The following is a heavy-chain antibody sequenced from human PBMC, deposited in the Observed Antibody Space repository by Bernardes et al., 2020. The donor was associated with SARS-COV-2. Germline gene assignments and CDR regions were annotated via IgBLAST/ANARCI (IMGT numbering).Heavy chain of an antibody. V-gene: IGHV3-48*04. J-gene: IGHJ4*02. CDR1: GFTFSDYS. Sequence: GGSLRLSCAASGFTFSDYSMNWVRQAPGKGLEWVSYISSSSATIYYADSMKGRFAISRDNAKNSLYLQMNSLRAEDTAVYYCARDLGGFEDSWGQGTLVTVSS. D-gene: IGHD5-12*01. CDR2: ISSSSATI. CDR3: ARDLGGFEDS.